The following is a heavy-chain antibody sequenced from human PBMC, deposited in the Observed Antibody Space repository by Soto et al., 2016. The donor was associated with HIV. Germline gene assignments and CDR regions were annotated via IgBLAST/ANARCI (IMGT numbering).Heavy chain of an antibody. CDR2: INWNGGST. Sequence: EVQLVESGGGVVRPGGSLRLSCAASGFTFDDYGMSWVRQAPGKGLEWVSGINWNGGSTGYADSVKGRFTISRDNAKNSLYLQMNSLRAEDTALYYCARGLWEPREPSYYYYYMDVWGKGTTVTVSS. D-gene: IGHD1-26*01. CDR1: GFTFDDYG. V-gene: IGHV3-20*04. J-gene: IGHJ6*03. CDR3: ARGLWEPREPSYYYYYMDV.